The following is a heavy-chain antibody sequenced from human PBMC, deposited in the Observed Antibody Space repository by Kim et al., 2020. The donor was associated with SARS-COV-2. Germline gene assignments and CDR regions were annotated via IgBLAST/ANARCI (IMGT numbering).Heavy chain of an antibody. D-gene: IGHD2-8*01. J-gene: IGHJ3*02. CDR3: ARDYCTNGVCYPADAFDI. Sequence: GGSLRLSCAASGFTVSSNYMSWVRQAPGKGLEWVSVIYSGGSTYYADSVKGRFTISRDNSKNTLYLQMNSLRAEDTAVYYCARDYCTNGVCYPADAFDIWGQGTMVTVSS. V-gene: IGHV3-53*01. CDR1: GFTVSSNY. CDR2: IYSGGST.